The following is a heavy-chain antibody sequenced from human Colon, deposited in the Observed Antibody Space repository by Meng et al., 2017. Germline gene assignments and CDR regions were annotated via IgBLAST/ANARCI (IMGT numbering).Heavy chain of an antibody. Sequence: GQWMESGPGLVKHLEHPSRNVNVSGAYTRSNYWSWIRQPPGKGLEWIGYIYHSGSTNYNPSLQSRVTISADSSKNQVSLNLNSVTAADTAVYYCGRGLTGYHAHTDYWGQGTLVTVSS. J-gene: IGHJ4*02. CDR1: GAYTRSNY. CDR2: IYHSGST. V-gene: IGHV4-59*12. CDR3: GRGLTGYHAHTDY. D-gene: IGHD3-9*01.